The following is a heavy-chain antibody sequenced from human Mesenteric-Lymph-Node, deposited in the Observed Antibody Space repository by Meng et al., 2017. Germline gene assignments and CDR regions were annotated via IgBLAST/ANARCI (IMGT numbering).Heavy chain of an antibody. CDR2: ISSSSSYI. CDR1: GFTFDDYA. CDR3: ARVQEFGESQSYYYYYGMDV. J-gene: IGHJ6*02. V-gene: IGHV3-21*01. Sequence: GESLKISCAASGFTFDDYAMHWVRQAPGKGLEWVSSISSSSSYIYYADSVKGRFTISRDNAKNSLYLQMNSLRAEDTAVYYCARVQEFGESQSYYYYYGMDVWGQGTTVTVSS. D-gene: IGHD3-10*01.